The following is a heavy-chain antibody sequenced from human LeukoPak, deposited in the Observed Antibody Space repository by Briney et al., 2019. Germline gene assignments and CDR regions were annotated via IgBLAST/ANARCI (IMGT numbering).Heavy chain of an antibody. CDR1: AFTFSSYS. J-gene: IGHJ4*02. CDR3: AKDVSSWYNY. Sequence: KPGGSMRLSCAASAFTFSSYSMNWVRPAPGEGLECVSYISSSRIYIYYADSGKGRFTISRDNSKNTLYLQMNSLRAEDTAVYYCAKDVSSWYNYWGQRTLVTVSS. D-gene: IGHD6-13*01. CDR2: ISSSRIYI. V-gene: IGHV3-21*04.